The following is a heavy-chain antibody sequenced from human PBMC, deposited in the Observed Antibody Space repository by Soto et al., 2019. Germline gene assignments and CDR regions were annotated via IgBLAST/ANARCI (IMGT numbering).Heavy chain of an antibody. J-gene: IGHJ4*02. CDR1: GGTFSSYA. V-gene: IGHV1-69*06. Sequence: SVKVSCKASGGTFSSYAISWVRQAPGQGLEWMGGIIPVFGTGIYAQKFQGRVTITADKSTNTAYMELSSLRSEDTAVYFCARVGGTGGYTYGLDYWGQGTLVTVSS. CDR3: ARVGGTGGYTYGLDY. CDR2: IIPVFGTG. D-gene: IGHD5-18*01.